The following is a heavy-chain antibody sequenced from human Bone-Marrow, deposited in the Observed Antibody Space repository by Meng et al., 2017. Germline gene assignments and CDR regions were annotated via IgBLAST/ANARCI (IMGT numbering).Heavy chain of an antibody. CDR2: TYYRSKWYT. CDR3: ARGDYSSSPSF. D-gene: IGHD3-22*01. CDR1: GDSVSSNSAA. J-gene: IGHJ4*02. V-gene: IGHV6-1*01. Sequence: QLPHPQPGPALVNPSKTLPLTCAISGDSVSSNSAAWHWIRQSPSRGLEWLGRTYYRSKWYTDYAVSVKSRITINPDTSKNQFSLQLNSVTPEDTAVYYCARGDYSSSPSFWGQGTLVTVSS.